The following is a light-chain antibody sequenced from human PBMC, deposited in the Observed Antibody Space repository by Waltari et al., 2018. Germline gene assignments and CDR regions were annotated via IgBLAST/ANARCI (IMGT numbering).Light chain of an antibody. CDR3: QQSYSTLIT. J-gene: IGKJ3*01. Sequence: DIQMTQSPSSLSASIGDRVTITCRETQNINSYLNWYQQKPGKAPKLLIYAASTLQSGVPSRFSGSGSGTDFTLTISSLQPEDFATYYCQQSYSTLITFGPGTKVDIK. V-gene: IGKV1-39*01. CDR1: QNINSY. CDR2: AAS.